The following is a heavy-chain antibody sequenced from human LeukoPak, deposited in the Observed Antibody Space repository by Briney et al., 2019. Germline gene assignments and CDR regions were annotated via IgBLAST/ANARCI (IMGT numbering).Heavy chain of an antibody. CDR1: GFTFSNYG. J-gene: IGHJ3*01. Sequence: GGSLRLSCITSGFTFSNYGFHWVRQAPGKGLEWTAAIWYDGSNQYYPDSVKGRFTISRDNSKNTIYLQMNSLRIEDTAMYYCARDLSSSWSPGVWGQGTMVSVSS. V-gene: IGHV3-33*01. CDR2: IWYDGSNQ. D-gene: IGHD6-13*01. CDR3: ARDLSSSWSPGV.